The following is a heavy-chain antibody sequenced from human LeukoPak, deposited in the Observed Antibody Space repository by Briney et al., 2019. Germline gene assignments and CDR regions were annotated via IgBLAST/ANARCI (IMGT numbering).Heavy chain of an antibody. D-gene: IGHD3-3*01. CDR1: GYTFTSYA. Sequence: GASVKVSCKASGYTFTSYAMHWVRQAPGQRLEWMGWINAGNGNTKYSQKFQGRVTITRDTSASTAYMELSSLRSEDTAVYYCARENRFLEWLSKSDAFDIWGQGTMVTVS. J-gene: IGHJ3*02. CDR2: INAGNGNT. CDR3: ARENRFLEWLSKSDAFDI. V-gene: IGHV1-3*01.